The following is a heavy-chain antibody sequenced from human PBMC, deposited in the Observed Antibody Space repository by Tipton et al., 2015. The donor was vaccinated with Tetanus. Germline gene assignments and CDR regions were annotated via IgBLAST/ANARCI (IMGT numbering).Heavy chain of an antibody. J-gene: IGHJ5*02. D-gene: IGHD1-26*01. Sequence: QVQLVQSGPEVKRPGSSVKVSCKASGGTYTTHGITWVRQAPGQGLEWMGGNIPKFHTTKYAQKFEGRVTITADESATTAYMELRSLRSDDTAMYYCVRHIVGAVPKGYNWFDPWGQGTLVTVSS. CDR3: VRHIVGAVPKGYNWFDP. CDR1: GGTYTTHG. CDR2: NIPKFHTT. V-gene: IGHV1-69*01.